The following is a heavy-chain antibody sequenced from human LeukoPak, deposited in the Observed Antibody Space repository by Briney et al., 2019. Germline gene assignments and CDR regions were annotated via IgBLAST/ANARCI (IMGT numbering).Heavy chain of an antibody. Sequence: GGSLRLSCAASGFTFSAYEMNWVRQAPGKGLEWVSDISSSGSTIYYADSVKGRFTISRDNAKKSLYLQMNSLRAEDTAVYYCARGSSGWCDPFDYWGQGTLVTVSS. CDR3: ARGSSGWCDPFDY. CDR2: ISSSGSTI. D-gene: IGHD6-19*01. V-gene: IGHV3-48*03. CDR1: GFTFSAYE. J-gene: IGHJ4*02.